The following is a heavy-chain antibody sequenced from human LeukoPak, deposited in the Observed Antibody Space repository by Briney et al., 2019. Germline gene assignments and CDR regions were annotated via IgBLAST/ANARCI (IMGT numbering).Heavy chain of an antibody. V-gene: IGHV3-23*01. D-gene: IGHD3-10*01. Sequence: GGSLRLSCAASGFTFSSYAMSWVRQAPGKGLEWVSAISGSGGSTYYADSVKGRFTISRDNSKNTLYLQMNSLRGEDTAVYYCAKDLTRTMVRGVITSWGQGTLVTVSS. CDR2: ISGSGGST. J-gene: IGHJ5*02. CDR3: AKDLTRTMVRGVITS. CDR1: GFTFSSYA.